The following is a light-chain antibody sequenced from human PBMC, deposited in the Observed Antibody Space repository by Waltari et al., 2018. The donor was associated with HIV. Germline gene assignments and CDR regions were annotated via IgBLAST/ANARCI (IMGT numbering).Light chain of an antibody. V-gene: IGLV1-44*01. Sequence: QSVLTQSPSASGTPGQRVTISCSGGTSNIGSNSVSWYQQVPGTAPPLVIVSNSLRPSGVPDRFSGSKSGTSASLAISGLQSEDEADYYCATWDDTLDGPVFGGGTRLTVL. CDR3: ATWDDTLDGPV. CDR1: TSNIGSNS. J-gene: IGLJ3*02. CDR2: SNS.